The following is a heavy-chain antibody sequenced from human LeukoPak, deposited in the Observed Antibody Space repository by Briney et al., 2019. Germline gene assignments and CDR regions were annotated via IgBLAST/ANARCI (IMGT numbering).Heavy chain of an antibody. D-gene: IGHD2-15*01. CDR3: ARDLGYCSGGSCYGPVFDY. J-gene: IGHJ4*02. CDR1: GYTFTGYY. Sequence: ASVKVSCKASGYTFTGYYMHWVRQAPGQGLEWMGIINPSGGSTSYAQKFQGRVTMTRDMSTSTVYMELSSLRSEDTAVYYCARDLGYCSGGSCYGPVFDYWGQGTLVTVSS. CDR2: INPSGGST. V-gene: IGHV1-46*01.